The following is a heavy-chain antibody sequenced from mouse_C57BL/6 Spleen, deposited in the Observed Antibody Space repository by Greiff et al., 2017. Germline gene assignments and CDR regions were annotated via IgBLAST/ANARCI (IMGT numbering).Heavy chain of an antibody. V-gene: IGHV14-1*01. CDR2: IDPEDGDT. D-gene: IGHD1-1*01. CDR1: GFNIKDYY. Sequence: VQLQQSGAELVRPGASVKLSCTASGFNIKDYYMHWVKQRPEQGLEWIGRIDPEDGDTEYAPKFQGKATMTADSSSNTAYLQLSSLTSEDTAVYYCSITTVVATWFDYWGQGTTLTVSS. J-gene: IGHJ2*01. CDR3: SITTVVATWFDY.